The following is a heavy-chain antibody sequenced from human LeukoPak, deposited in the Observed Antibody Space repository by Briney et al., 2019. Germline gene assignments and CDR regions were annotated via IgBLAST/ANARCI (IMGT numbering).Heavy chain of an antibody. CDR1: GGSIDSSSYY. CDR2: IYYSGTT. V-gene: IGHV4-39*01. Sequence: PWETLSLTCTVSGGSIDSSSYYWDWIRQPPGKGLEWLGNIYYSGTTFYTSSLKSRVTISTDMSKNQFSLRLTSVTAADTAVYYCARQRADYFYHYMDVWGKGTTVIVSS. CDR3: ARQRADYFYHYMDV. J-gene: IGHJ6*03.